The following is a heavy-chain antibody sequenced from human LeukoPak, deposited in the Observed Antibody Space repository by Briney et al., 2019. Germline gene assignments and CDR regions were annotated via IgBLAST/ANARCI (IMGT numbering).Heavy chain of an antibody. Sequence: SVKVSCKASGGTFSSYAISWVRQAPGQGLEWMGGIIPIFGTANYAQKFQGRVTITADESTSTDYMEMSSLRYEATAVYYCARGPDYYWYFDLWGRGTLVTVSS. CDR3: ARGPDYYWYFDL. V-gene: IGHV1-69*01. J-gene: IGHJ2*01. CDR1: GGTFSSYA. CDR2: IIPIFGTA. D-gene: IGHD4-11*01.